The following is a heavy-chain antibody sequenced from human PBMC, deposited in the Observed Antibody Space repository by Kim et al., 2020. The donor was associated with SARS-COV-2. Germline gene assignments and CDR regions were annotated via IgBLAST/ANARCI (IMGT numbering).Heavy chain of an antibody. V-gene: IGHV3-48*02. J-gene: IGHJ3*02. Sequence: TIYDANAVKGRSTISRDNAKNSLYLQMNSLRDEDTALYSCVRDRMGGAFDIWGQGTMVTVSS. D-gene: IGHD3-16*01. CDR2: TI. CDR3: VRDRMGGAFDI.